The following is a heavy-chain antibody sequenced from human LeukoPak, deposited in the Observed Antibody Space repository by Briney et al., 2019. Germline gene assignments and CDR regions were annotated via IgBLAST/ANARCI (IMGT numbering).Heavy chain of an antibody. V-gene: IGHV5-51*01. CDR2: IYPGDSDT. Sequence: RGASLKISCWGSGYSFNTYWIGWVRQMPGKGLEWRGIIYPGDSDTRYSPSFRGQVTMSADKSINTAYLQWSSLKASDTAMYFCARRQGCSTSSCPPDSWGQGTLVTVSS. CDR1: GYSFNTYW. J-gene: IGHJ4*02. D-gene: IGHD2-2*01. CDR3: ARRQGCSTSSCPPDS.